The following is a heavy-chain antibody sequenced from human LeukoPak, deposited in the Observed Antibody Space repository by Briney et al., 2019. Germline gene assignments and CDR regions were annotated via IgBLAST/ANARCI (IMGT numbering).Heavy chain of an antibody. CDR3: ARVCDYDILTGPQGYYYYMDV. V-gene: IGHV3-20*01. D-gene: IGHD3-9*01. J-gene: IGHJ6*03. Sequence: PGGSLRLSCAASGFTFDDYGMSWVRQAPGKGLEWVSGINWNGGSTGYADSVKGRFTISRDNAKNSLYLQMNSLRAEDTALYHYARVCDYDILTGPQGYYYYMDVWGKGTTVTVSS. CDR1: GFTFDDYG. CDR2: INWNGGST.